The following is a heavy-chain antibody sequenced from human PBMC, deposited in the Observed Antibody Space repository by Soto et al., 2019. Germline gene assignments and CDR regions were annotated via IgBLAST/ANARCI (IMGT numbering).Heavy chain of an antibody. J-gene: IGHJ4*02. V-gene: IGHV3-74*01. CDR2: IKSDGSST. Sequence: EVQLVESGGGLVQPGGSLRLSCAASGFTFSSYWMHWVRQAPGKGLVWVSRIKSDGSSTSYADSGKGRFTISRDNAKNTLYLQMNRLRSEDTAVYYWGSSPPFVGLGPFDYGGQGTLVTVSS. D-gene: IGHD2-2*01. CDR1: GFTFSSYW. CDR3: GSSPPFVGLGPFDY.